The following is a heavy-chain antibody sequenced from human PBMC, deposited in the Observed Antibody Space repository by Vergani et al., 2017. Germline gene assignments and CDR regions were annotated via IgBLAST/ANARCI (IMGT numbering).Heavy chain of an antibody. J-gene: IGHJ4*02. V-gene: IGHV5-51*03. CDR3: ARTRGNDYGDYGADY. CDR2: IYPGDSDT. Sequence: EVQLVQSGAEVKTPGGSLKISCKGSEYSFTTYWIGWVRQMPGKGLEWMGIIYPGDSDTRYSPSFQGQVTISADKSISTAYLQWSSLKASDTAMYYCARTRGNDYGDYGADYWGQGTLVTVSS. CDR1: EYSFTTYW. D-gene: IGHD4-17*01.